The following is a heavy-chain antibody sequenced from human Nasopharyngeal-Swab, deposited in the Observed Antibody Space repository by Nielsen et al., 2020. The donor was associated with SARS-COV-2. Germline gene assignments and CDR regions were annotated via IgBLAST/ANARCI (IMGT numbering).Heavy chain of an antibody. V-gene: IGHV3-23*01. J-gene: IGHJ3*02. Sequence: WIRQPPGKGLEWVSAISGSGGSTYYADSVKGRFTISRDNSKNTLYLQMNSLRAEDTAVYYCARSRGRDGYNYAFDIWGQGTMVT. CDR2: ISGSGGST. D-gene: IGHD5-24*01. CDR3: ARSRGRDGYNYAFDI.